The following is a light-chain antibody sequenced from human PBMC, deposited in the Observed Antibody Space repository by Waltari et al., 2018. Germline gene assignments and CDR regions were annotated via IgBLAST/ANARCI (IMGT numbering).Light chain of an antibody. Sequence: IQLTQSPSSLSAAVGDRVTITCRASQGINTYLAWYQQKPGKAPKLLIYAASTLQSGVPSRFSGRGSGTDFTLTNSSLQPEDFATYYCQQLNTYPRTFGQGTKLEI. CDR1: QGINTY. CDR3: QQLNTYPRT. CDR2: AAS. V-gene: IGKV1-9*01. J-gene: IGKJ2*01.